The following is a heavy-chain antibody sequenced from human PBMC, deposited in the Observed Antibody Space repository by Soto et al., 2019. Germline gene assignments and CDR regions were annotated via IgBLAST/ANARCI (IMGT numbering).Heavy chain of an antibody. J-gene: IGHJ6*02. CDR2: MNPNSGNT. CDR1: GYTFTSYD. D-gene: IGHD6-6*01. V-gene: IGHV1-8*01. Sequence: ASVKVSCKASGYTFTSYDINWVRQATGQGLEWMGWMNPNSGNTGYAQKFQGRVTMTRNTSISTAYMELSILRSEDTAVYYCARGLNRPAGYGMDVWGQGTTVTVSS. CDR3: ARGLNRPAGYGMDV.